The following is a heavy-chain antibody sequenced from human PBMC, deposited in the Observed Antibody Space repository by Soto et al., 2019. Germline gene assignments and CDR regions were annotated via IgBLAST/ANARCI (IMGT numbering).Heavy chain of an antibody. Sequence: QVPLVQSGAEVKKPGASVKVSCKASGYTFTSYAMHWVRQAPGQRLEWMGWINAGNGNTKYSQKFQGRVTITRDTSASTAYMELSSLRSEDTAVYYCARGPPTIAARGYYYYGMDVWGQGTTVTVSS. CDR2: INAGNGNT. V-gene: IGHV1-3*01. D-gene: IGHD6-6*01. J-gene: IGHJ6*02. CDR1: GYTFTSYA. CDR3: ARGPPTIAARGYYYYGMDV.